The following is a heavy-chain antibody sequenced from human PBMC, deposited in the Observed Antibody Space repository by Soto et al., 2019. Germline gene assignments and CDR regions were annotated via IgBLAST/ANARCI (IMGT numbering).Heavy chain of an antibody. CDR1: GFTFSNAW. CDR2: IKSKTDGGTT. Sequence: GGSLRLSCAASGFTFSNAWMSWVRQAPGKGLEWVGRIKSKTDGGTTDYAAPVKGRFTISRDDSKNTLYLQMNSLKTEDTAVYYCTTDLRRFLEWLPSYYYYYYMDVWGKGTTVTVSS. J-gene: IGHJ6*03. D-gene: IGHD3-3*01. V-gene: IGHV3-15*01. CDR3: TTDLRRFLEWLPSYYYYYYMDV.